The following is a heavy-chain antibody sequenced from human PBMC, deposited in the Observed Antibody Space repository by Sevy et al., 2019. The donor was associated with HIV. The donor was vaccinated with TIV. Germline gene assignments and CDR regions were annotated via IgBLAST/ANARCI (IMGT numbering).Heavy chain of an antibody. Sequence: SETLSLTCTVSGGSISSSSYYWGWIRQPPGKGLEWIGSIYYSGSTYYNPSLKSRVTISVDTSKNQFSLKLSSVTAADTVVYYCARSIYGDYYYYYYYGMDVWGQGTTVTVSS. V-gene: IGHV4-39*01. J-gene: IGHJ6*02. CDR2: IYYSGST. D-gene: IGHD4-17*01. CDR1: GGSISSSSYY. CDR3: ARSIYGDYYYYYYYGMDV.